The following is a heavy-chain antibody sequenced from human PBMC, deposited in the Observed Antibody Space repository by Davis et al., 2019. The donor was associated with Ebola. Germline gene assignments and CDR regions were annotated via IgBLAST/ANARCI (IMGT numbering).Heavy chain of an antibody. CDR2: IYYSGST. Sequence: SETLSLTCTVSGGSVSSGSYYWGWIRQPPGKGLEWIGSIYYSGSTYYNPSLKSRVTISVDTSKNQFSLKLSSVTAADTAVYYCARGVGELLWRAFDYWGQGTLVTVSS. D-gene: IGHD3-10*01. V-gene: IGHV4-39*01. CDR3: ARGVGELLWRAFDY. J-gene: IGHJ4*02. CDR1: GGSVSSGSYY.